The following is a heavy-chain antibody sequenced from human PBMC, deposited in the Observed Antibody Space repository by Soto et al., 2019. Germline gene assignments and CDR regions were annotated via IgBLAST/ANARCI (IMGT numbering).Heavy chain of an antibody. J-gene: IGHJ6*02. CDR2: VHWNDDK. CDR1: GFSLSTTGEG. V-gene: IGHV2-5*01. D-gene: IGHD3-3*01. Sequence: QITLKEAGPTLVKPTQTLTLTCTFSGFSLSTTGEGVFWIRQPPGKAPEWLALVHWNDDKSYSPSLRPRLTIRKDTSRNQVDLALTNLEPVDTGTYYCAQRRLGDTSPDYNGLDVWGQGTTVIVSS. CDR3: AQRRLGDTSPDYNGLDV.